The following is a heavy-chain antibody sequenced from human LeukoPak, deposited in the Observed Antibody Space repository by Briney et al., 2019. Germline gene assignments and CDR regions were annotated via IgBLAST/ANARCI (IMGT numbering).Heavy chain of an antibody. CDR1: GSTFSSYS. J-gene: IGHJ4*02. CDR2: ISSSSSYI. V-gene: IGHV3-21*01. D-gene: IGHD4-17*01. Sequence: GGSLRLSCAASGSTFSSYSMNWVRQAPGKGLEWVSSISSSSSYIYYADSVKGRFTISRDNAKNSLFLQMDSLRAEDTAIYFCAREGSGGDYALDFWGQGTLVTVSS. CDR3: AREGSGGDYALDF.